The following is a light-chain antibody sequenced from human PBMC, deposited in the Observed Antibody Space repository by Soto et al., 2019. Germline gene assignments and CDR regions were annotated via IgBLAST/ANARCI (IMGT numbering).Light chain of an antibody. Sequence: DSQMTQSPSTLCASVGDRVTMTCRASQSISSWLAWYQQKPGKAPKLLIYDASSLESGVPSRFSGSGSGTEFTLTISSLQPDDVATYYCQQYNSYSPTFGQGTKGDIK. CDR3: QQYNSYSPT. J-gene: IGKJ1*01. CDR2: DAS. V-gene: IGKV1-5*01. CDR1: QSISSW.